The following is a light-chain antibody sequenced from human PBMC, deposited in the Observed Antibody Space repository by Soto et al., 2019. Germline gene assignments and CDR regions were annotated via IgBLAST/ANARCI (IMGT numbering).Light chain of an antibody. Sequence: QPVLTQPASVSGSPGQSIAISCTGTSSDVGGYNYVSWYQQHPGKAPKVMIYEVTNRPSGVSNRFSGSKSGNTASLTISELQAEDEADYHCSSFTSSHTWVFGGGTKLTVL. CDR1: SSDVGGYNY. V-gene: IGLV2-14*01. J-gene: IGLJ3*02. CDR2: EVT. CDR3: SSFTSSHTWV.